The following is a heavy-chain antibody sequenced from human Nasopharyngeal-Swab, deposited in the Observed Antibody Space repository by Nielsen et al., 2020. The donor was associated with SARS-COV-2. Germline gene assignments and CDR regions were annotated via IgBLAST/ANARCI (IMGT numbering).Heavy chain of an antibody. V-gene: IGHV2-5*02. D-gene: IGHD3-10*01. CDR3: AHRRSTFYDGSGSFDY. Sequence: SGPTLVKPTQTLTLTCSFSGFSLTSGVGVAWLRQPPGKALEWLAFIYWDDDKRYSPSLKSRLTITKDTSKNQVLLTMTNLGPVDTATYYCAHRRSTFYDGSGSFDYWGQGTQVTVSS. CDR1: GFSLTSGVG. J-gene: IGHJ4*02. CDR2: IYWDDDK.